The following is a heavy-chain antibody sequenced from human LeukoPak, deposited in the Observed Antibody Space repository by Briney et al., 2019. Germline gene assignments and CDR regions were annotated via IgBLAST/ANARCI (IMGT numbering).Heavy chain of an antibody. J-gene: IGHJ4*02. CDR3: ASGYGYLTGVSSNDY. CDR1: GYSFTSYD. Sequence: ASVKVSCKASGYSFTSYDINWVRQATGQGLEWMGRMNTNSGTTEYAQKFQGRVTMTRDTSTNTAYMELSSLRSVDTAVLYCASGYGYLTGVSSNDYWGQGTLVTVSS. D-gene: IGHD5-18*01. V-gene: IGHV1-8*01. CDR2: MNTNSGTT.